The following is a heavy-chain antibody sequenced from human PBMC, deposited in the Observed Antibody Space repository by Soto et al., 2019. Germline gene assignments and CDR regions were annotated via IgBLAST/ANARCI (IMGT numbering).Heavy chain of an antibody. D-gene: IGHD5-12*01. Sequence: SETLSLTCTVSGASISNAYWSWIRQAAGKRLEWIGRIHSSGTFNYNPSLKSRVSISRDTSKNQISLKLSSVTAADTAVYYCARDNIVSKGYGMDVWGQGTTVTV. CDR1: GASISNAY. V-gene: IGHV4-4*07. CDR3: ARDNIVSKGYGMDV. J-gene: IGHJ6*02. CDR2: IHSSGTF.